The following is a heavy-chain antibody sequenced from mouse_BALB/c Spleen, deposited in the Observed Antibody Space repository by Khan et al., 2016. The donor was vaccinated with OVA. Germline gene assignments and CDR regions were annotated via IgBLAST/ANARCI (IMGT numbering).Heavy chain of an antibody. D-gene: IGHD2-1*01. J-gene: IGHJ3*01. V-gene: IGHV1S137*01. CDR2: ISTYYGDA. CDR3: ARGNGNYRFAY. Sequence: VQLQQSGAELVRPGVSVKISCKGSGYTFTDFAMHWVKQSHAKSLEWIGVISTYYGDANYNQKFKGKATMTVDKSSSTAYMELARPTSEDSAIYYCARGNGNYRFAYWGQGTLVTVSA. CDR1: GYTFTDFA.